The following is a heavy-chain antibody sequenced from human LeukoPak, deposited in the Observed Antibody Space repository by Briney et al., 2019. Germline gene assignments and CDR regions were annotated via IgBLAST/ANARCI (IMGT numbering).Heavy chain of an antibody. J-gene: IGHJ4*02. CDR3: AKVHEAAANDY. CDR1: GFTFSSYA. D-gene: IGHD6-25*01. CDR2: TSGIGAGT. V-gene: IGHV3-23*01. Sequence: GGSLRLSCSVSGFTFSSYAMSWVRQAPGKGLEWVSTTSGIGAGTYYADSVRGRFTISRDNAKNTLYLQMDSLRAEDTAVYYCAKVHEAAANDYWGQGTLVTVSS.